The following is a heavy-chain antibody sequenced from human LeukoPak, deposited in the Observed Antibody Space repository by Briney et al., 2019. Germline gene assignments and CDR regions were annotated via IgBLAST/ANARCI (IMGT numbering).Heavy chain of an antibody. CDR2: ISAGGSTI. D-gene: IGHD5-24*01. V-gene: IGHV3-11*01. CDR3: AREPGYNSPFDY. Sequence: GGSLRLSCAASGVRFSDYHMSWIRQAPGQGLEWVSYISAGGSTIYYADSVKGRFTISRDNAKNSLYLQMNSLRAEDTAVYYCAREPGYNSPFDYWGQGTLVTVSS. J-gene: IGHJ4*02. CDR1: GVRFSDYH.